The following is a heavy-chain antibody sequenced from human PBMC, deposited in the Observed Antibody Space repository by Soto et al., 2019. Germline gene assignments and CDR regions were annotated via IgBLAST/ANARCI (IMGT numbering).Heavy chain of an antibody. D-gene: IGHD3-3*01. V-gene: IGHV3-21*01. J-gene: IGHJ4*02. CDR1: GFTFSSYS. CDR2: ISSSSSYI. CDR3: VRVPGHYYDFWSGPDY. Sequence: EVQLVESGGGLVKPGGSLRLSCAASGFTFSSYSMNWVRQAPGKGLEWVSSISSSSSYIYYADSVKGRFTISRDNAKNSRYLQLNSLRAEDTAVYYCVRVPGHYYDFWSGPDYWGQGTLVTVCS.